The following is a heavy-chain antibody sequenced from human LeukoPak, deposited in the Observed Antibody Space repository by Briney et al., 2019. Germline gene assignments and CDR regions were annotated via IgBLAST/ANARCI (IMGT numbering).Heavy chain of an antibody. D-gene: IGHD3-22*01. CDR3: ARGPYSYDSSGAFDI. CDR1: GDSISSGDYY. V-gene: IGHV4-61*02. J-gene: IGHJ3*02. Sequence: SETLSLTCTVSGDSISSGDYYWRWIRQPAGKGLEWIERISSSGSTNYNPSSKSRLTITVDTSKNQFSLKLSSVTAADTAVYFCARGPYSYDSSGAFDIWGQGTMVTVSS. CDR2: ISSSGST.